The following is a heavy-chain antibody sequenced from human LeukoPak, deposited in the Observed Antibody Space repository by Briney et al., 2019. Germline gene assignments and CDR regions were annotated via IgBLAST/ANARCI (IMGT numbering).Heavy chain of an antibody. D-gene: IGHD6-19*01. CDR2: INPSGGST. V-gene: IGHV1-46*01. J-gene: IGHJ4*02. CDR3: ARGIELQWPPLYFDY. CDR1: GYTFTSYY. Sequence: GASVTVSCKASGYTFTSYYMHWVRQAPGQGLAWMGIINPSGGSTSYAQRFQDRLTMTRDTSTSTVYMELSSLRSEDTAVYYCARGIELQWPPLYFDYWGQGTLVTVSS.